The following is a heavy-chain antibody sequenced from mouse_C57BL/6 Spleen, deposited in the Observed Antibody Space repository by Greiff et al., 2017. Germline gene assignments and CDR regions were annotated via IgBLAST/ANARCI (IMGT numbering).Heavy chain of an antibody. Sequence: QVQLQQSGAELARPGASVKLSCKASGYTFTSYGISWVKQRPGQGLAWIGEIYPRSGNTYYNEKFKGKATLTADKSSSTAYMELRSLTSEDSAVYFCARVVVAKYYDYDGWAWFAYWGQGTLVTVSA. CDR2: IYPRSGNT. V-gene: IGHV1-81*01. D-gene: IGHD2-4*01. CDR1: GYTFTSYG. J-gene: IGHJ3*01. CDR3: ARVVVAKYYDYDGWAWFAY.